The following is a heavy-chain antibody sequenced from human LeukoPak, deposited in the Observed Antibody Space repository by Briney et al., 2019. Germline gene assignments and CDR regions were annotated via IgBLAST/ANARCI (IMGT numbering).Heavy chain of an antibody. CDR2: ISGSGAYI. CDR3: VRGLDS. D-gene: IGHD3-16*01. Sequence: GGSLRLSCAASGFTFSNFNMNWVRQAPGKGLEWVSSISGSGAYIYYADSLKGRFTVSRDNAKNSLFLQMNSLRAEDTAVYYCVRGLDSWGLGTLVTVSS. J-gene: IGHJ5*01. V-gene: IGHV3-21*01. CDR1: GFTFSNFN.